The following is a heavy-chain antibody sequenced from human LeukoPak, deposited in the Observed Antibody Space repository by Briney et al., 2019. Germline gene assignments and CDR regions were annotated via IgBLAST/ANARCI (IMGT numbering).Heavy chain of an antibody. CDR1: GFTFSNAW. D-gene: IGHD5-24*01. CDR2: IKSKTDGGTT. V-gene: IGHV3-15*01. J-gene: IGHJ4*02. CDR3: TTGNVEMAKSFDY. Sequence: GGSLRLSCAASGFTFSNAWMSWVRQAPGKGLEWVGRIKSKTDGGTTDYAAPVKGRFTISRDDSKNTLYLQMNSLKTEDTAVYYCTTGNVEMAKSFDYWGQGTLVTVSS.